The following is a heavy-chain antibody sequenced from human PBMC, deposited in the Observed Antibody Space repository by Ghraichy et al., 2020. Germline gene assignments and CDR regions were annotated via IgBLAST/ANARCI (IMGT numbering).Heavy chain of an antibody. CDR3: AKDVAPTPWGRFDP. CDR1: GFTFDTYA. D-gene: IGHD5-12*01. Sequence: GGSLKLSCAASGFTFDTYAMTWVRQTPGKGLEWVSSISNSGVRRFYADSMKGRFTISRDNSNNTLFLQMNSLRAEDTAVYYCAKDVAPTPWGRFDPWGQGTLVTVSS. V-gene: IGHV3-23*01. J-gene: IGHJ5*02. CDR2: ISNSGVRR.